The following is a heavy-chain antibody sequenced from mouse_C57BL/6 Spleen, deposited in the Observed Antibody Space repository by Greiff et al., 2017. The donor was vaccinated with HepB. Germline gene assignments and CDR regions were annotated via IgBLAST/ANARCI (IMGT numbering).Heavy chain of an antibody. CDR3: ARLENDYDGFGY. CDR2: ISNGGGST. Sequence: EVQGVESGGGLVQPGGSLKLSCAASGFTFSDYYMYWVRQTPEKRLEWVAYISNGGGSTYYPDTVKGRFTISRDNAKNTLYLQMSRLKSEDTAMYYCARLENDYDGFGYWGQGTLVTVSA. CDR1: GFTFSDYY. V-gene: IGHV5-12*01. D-gene: IGHD2-4*01. J-gene: IGHJ3*01.